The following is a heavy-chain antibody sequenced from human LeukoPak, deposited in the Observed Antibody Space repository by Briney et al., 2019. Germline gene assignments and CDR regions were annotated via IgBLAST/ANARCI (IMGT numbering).Heavy chain of an antibody. D-gene: IGHD5-18*01. Sequence: SETLSLTCTVSGGSISSYYWSWIRQPPGKGLEWIGYIYYSGSTNYNPSLKSRVTISVDTSKNQFSLKLSSVTAADTAVYYCARVTLGYSYGHYFDYWGQGTLVTVSS. J-gene: IGHJ4*02. V-gene: IGHV4-59*01. CDR3: ARVTLGYSYGHYFDY. CDR1: GGSISSYY. CDR2: IYYSGST.